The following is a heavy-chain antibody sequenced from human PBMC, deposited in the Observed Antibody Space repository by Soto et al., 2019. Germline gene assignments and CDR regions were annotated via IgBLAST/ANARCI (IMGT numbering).Heavy chain of an antibody. D-gene: IGHD2-15*01. CDR2: ISGSGGST. V-gene: IGHV3-23*01. CDR1: GFTFSNYA. CDR3: VGRDYCSGNTCYLPFYLDY. J-gene: IGHJ4*02. Sequence: EVQLLESGGGLAQPGGSLRLSCTASGFTFSNYAMSWVRQLPGKGLAWVSEISGSGGSTYYADSVKGRFTISRDNSKKPLYLQMNSLRVEDTAVYFCVGRDYCSGNTCYLPFYLDYWGQGPLVTVSS.